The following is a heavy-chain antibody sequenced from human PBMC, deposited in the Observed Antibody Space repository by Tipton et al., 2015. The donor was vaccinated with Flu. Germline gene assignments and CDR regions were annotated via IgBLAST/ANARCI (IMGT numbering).Heavy chain of an antibody. V-gene: IGHV3-30*18. CDR1: GVIFSSYG. D-gene: IGHD6-19*01. CDR2: ISYDGSSK. Sequence: RSLRLSCAASGVIFSSYGMYWARQAPGKGLEWVAVISYDGSSKYYADSVKGRFTISRDNVKNTLYLQMNSLRAEDTAIYYCAKVIPEKVAGLDYWGQGTLVTVSS. CDR3: AKVIPEKVAGLDY. J-gene: IGHJ4*02.